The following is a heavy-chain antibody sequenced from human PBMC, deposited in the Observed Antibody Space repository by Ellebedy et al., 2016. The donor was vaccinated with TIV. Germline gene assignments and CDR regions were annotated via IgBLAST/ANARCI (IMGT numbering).Heavy chain of an antibody. V-gene: IGHV3-33*01. D-gene: IGHD3-10*01. Sequence: PGGSLRLSCAASGFTFSSYGMHWVRQAPGKGLEWVSVIWYDGSDKYYADSVKGRFTISRDNSKNTLFLRMNSLRADDTAVYYCVRGASMVRGLDYWGQGTLVTVSS. J-gene: IGHJ4*02. CDR1: GFTFSSYG. CDR2: IWYDGSDK. CDR3: VRGASMVRGLDY.